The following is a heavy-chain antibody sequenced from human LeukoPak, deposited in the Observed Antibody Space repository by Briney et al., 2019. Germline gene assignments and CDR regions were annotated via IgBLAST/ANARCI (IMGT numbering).Heavy chain of an antibody. D-gene: IGHD5-24*01. V-gene: IGHV3-30*02. CDR2: IRYDGSNK. J-gene: IGHJ4*02. CDR3: AKPPSRWLRSDPYFDY. Sequence: GGSLRLSCAASGFTFSSYGMSWVRQAPGKGLEWVAFIRYDGSNKYYADSVKGRFTISRDNSKNTLYLQMNSLRAEDTAVYYCAKPPSRWLRSDPYFDYWGQGTLVTVSS. CDR1: GFTFSSYG.